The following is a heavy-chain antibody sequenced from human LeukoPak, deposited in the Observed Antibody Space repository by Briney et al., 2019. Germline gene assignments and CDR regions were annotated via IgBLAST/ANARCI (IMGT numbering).Heavy chain of an antibody. J-gene: IGHJ4*02. CDR1: GGSTGCGGYY. D-gene: IGHD3-22*01. CDR3: AMDSSGFGYFDY. CDR2: IYYSGST. V-gene: IGHV4-31*03. Sequence: SQTLSLTCTVSGGSTGCGGYYWSWIRQHPGKGLEWIGYIYYSGSTYYNPSLKGRVTISVETSKNQFSLKLSSVTAADTAVYYCAMDSSGFGYFDYWGQGTLVTVSS.